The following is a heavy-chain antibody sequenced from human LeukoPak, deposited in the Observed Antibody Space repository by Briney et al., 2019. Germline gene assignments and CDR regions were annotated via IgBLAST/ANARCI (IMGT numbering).Heavy chain of an antibody. CDR2: ISRSGSTK. J-gene: IGHJ4*02. CDR1: GFTFSDYY. Sequence: PGGSLRLSCAASGFTFSDYYMSWIRQAPGKGLEWVSYISRSGSTKYYADSVKGRFTISRDNAKNSYLQMNSLRAEDTAVYYCARDSHAYGRGSPHYWGQGTLVTVSS. D-gene: IGHD3-10*01. V-gene: IGHV3-11*01. CDR3: ARDSHAYGRGSPHY.